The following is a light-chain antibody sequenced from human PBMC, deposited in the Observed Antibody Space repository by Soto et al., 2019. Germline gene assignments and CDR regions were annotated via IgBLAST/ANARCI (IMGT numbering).Light chain of an antibody. V-gene: IGKV1-39*01. CDR1: QRIATY. CDR3: QQTYRTPFT. Sequence: GDRVTVTCRASQRIATYLNWYQQQPGKAPRLLISLTSSLQSGVPSRFSGSGSDTEFTLTISSLQSDDFGTYYCQQTYRTPFTFGPGTKVDVK. CDR2: LTS. J-gene: IGKJ3*01.